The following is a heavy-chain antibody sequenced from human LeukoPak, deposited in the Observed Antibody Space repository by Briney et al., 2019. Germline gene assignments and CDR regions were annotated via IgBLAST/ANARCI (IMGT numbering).Heavy chain of an antibody. CDR1: GFTFSYYG. CDR3: ARFSPRAMGNYLDF. D-gene: IGHD7-27*01. J-gene: IGHJ4*02. Sequence: LRLSCAASGFTFSYYGMNWVRQAPGKGLEWIGYIYPRGSTYYNPSLKSRVILSLDKSANQFSLNLSSVTAADTAVYYCARFSPRAMGNYLDFWGQGTLVTVSS. V-gene: IGHV4-30-2*01. CDR2: IYPRGST.